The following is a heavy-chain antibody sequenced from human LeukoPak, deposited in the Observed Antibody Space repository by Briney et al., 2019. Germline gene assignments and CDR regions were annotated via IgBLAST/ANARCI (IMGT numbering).Heavy chain of an antibody. CDR1: GGSISSSSYY. Sequence: SETLSLTCTVSGGSISSSSYYWGWIRQPPGKGLEWIGSIYYSGSTYYNPSLKSRATISVDTSKNQFSLKLSSVTAADTAVYYCASHTPPALEQKSAFDIWGQGTMVTVSS. J-gene: IGHJ3*02. CDR3: ASHTPPALEQKSAFDI. V-gene: IGHV4-39*01. CDR2: IYYSGST. D-gene: IGHD1/OR15-1a*01.